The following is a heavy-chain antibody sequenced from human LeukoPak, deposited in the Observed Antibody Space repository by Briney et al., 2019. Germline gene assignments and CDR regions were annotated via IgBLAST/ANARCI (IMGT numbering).Heavy chain of an antibody. V-gene: IGHV3-33*06. CDR2: IWYDGSDK. D-gene: IGHD1-7*01. CDR1: GFIFSSYG. Sequence: GGSLRLSCAASGFIFSSYGMHWLRQAPGKGPEWEAVIWYDGSDKYYADSVKVRFTISRDNSKNTLYLQLNSLRAEDTAVYYCAKDRRGVGTTNFDYWGQGTPVTVSS. J-gene: IGHJ4*02. CDR3: AKDRRGVGTTNFDY.